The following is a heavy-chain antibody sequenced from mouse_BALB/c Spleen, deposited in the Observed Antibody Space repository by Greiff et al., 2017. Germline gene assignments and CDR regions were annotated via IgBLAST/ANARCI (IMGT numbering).Heavy chain of an antibody. CDR2: IYPGDGDT. D-gene: IGHD4-1*01. V-gene: IGHV1-87*01. CDR1: GYTFTSYW. CDR3: ARVGRYWYFDV. J-gene: IGHJ1*01. Sequence: VKLMESGAELARPGASVKLSCKASGYTFTSYWMQWVKQRPGQGLEWIGAIYPGDGDTRYTQKFKGKATLTADKSSSTAYMQLSSLASEDSAVYYCARVGRYWYFDVWGAGTTVTVSS.